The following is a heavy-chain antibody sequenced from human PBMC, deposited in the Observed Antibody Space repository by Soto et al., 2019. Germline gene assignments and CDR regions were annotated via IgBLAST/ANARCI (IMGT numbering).Heavy chain of an antibody. Sequence: TGGSLRLSCAASGFTFDDYAMHWVRQAPGEGLVWVSRIKTDGYAAAYADSVKGRFTISRDNTKNTVYLQMNSLRAEDTAVYFCVRESGVAADCWGQGTLVTVSS. J-gene: IGHJ4*02. CDR3: VRESGVAADC. CDR2: IKTDGYAA. CDR1: GFTFDDYA. D-gene: IGHD6-19*01. V-gene: IGHV3-74*01.